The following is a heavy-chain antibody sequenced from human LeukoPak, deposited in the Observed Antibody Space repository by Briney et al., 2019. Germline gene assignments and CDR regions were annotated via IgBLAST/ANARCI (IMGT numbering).Heavy chain of an antibody. V-gene: IGHV4-59*01. CDR3: ARAKGYCSGGSCFWFDP. J-gene: IGHJ5*02. CDR1: GGSISSYY. Sequence: SETLSLTCTVSGGSISSYYWSWIRQPPGKGLEWIGYNYYSGSTNYNPSLKSRVTISVDTSKNQFSLKLSSVTAADTAVYYCARAKGYCSGGSCFWFDPWGQGTLVTVSS. D-gene: IGHD2-15*01. CDR2: NYYSGST.